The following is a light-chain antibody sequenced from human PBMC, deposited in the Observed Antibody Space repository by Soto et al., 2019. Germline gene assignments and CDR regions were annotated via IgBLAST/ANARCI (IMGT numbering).Light chain of an antibody. Sequence: QSALTQPASVSGSPGQSITLSCTGTSSDVGGYNYVSWYQQHPGKAPKRMIYEVSNRPSGVSNRFSGSKSGNTASLTISGLQAEDEADYYCSSYTSSSIWVFGGGTKLTVL. V-gene: IGLV2-14*01. CDR1: SSDVGGYNY. CDR3: SSYTSSSIWV. CDR2: EVS. J-gene: IGLJ3*02.